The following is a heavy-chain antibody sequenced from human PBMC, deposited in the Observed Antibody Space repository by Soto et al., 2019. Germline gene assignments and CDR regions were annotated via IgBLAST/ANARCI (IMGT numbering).Heavy chain of an antibody. CDR3: ARDGITIFGVVINHYYYYYGMDV. V-gene: IGHV3-21*01. CDR2: ISSSSSYI. CDR1: GFTFSSYS. J-gene: IGHJ6*02. D-gene: IGHD3-3*01. Sequence: EVQLVESGGGLVKPGGSLRLSCAASGFTFSSYSMNWVRQAPGKGLEWVSSISSSSSYIYYADSVKGRFTISRDNAKNSLYLQMNSLRADDTAVYYCARDGITIFGVVINHYYYYYGMDVWGQGTTVTVSS.